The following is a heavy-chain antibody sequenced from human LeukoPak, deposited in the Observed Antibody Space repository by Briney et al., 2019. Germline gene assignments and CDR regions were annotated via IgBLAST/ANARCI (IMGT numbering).Heavy chain of an antibody. D-gene: IGHD3-16*01. CDR3: ARDRHYDYVWGSYYMDV. J-gene: IGHJ6*03. Sequence: ASVKVSCKASGYTFTSYYIHWVRQAPGQGPEWMGLINPSGGSTNYAQKFQGRVTITADKSTSTAYMELSSLRSEDTAVYYCARDRHYDYVWGSYYMDVWGKGTTVTVSS. V-gene: IGHV1-46*01. CDR2: INPSGGST. CDR1: GYTFTSYY.